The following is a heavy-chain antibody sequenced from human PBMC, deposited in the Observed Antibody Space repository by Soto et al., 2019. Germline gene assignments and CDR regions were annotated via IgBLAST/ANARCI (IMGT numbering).Heavy chain of an antibody. J-gene: IGHJ5*01. CDR2: ISAYNGKT. D-gene: IGHD4-4*01. Sequence: QVQLMQSGAEVKNPGASVKVSCKAYGYILSNYGLYWVRQAPGQGLEWMGWISAYNGKTDYAQKFQGRVTMATDTSTDTAYMEVMSLRSDDTAVYYCARWYVTGASNYDSWGQGTLVIVSS. CDR3: ARWYVTGASNYDS. CDR1: GYILSNYG. V-gene: IGHV1-18*01.